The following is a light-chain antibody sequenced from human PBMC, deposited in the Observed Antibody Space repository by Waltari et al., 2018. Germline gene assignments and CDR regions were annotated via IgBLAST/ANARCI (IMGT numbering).Light chain of an antibody. V-gene: IGKV1-5*03. Sequence: DIQMTQSPSTLSASVGDTVIISCRASQSITTSLAWYQQKPGKAPDVLIYGASNLESGVPSRFSGSGSGTEFTLTISSLQPDDFATYYCQQYRGLWTFGQGTRVEVK. CDR1: QSITTS. CDR2: GAS. CDR3: QQYRGLWT. J-gene: IGKJ1*01.